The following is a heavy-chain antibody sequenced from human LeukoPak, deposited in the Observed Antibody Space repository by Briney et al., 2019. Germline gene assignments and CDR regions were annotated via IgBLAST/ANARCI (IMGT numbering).Heavy chain of an antibody. V-gene: IGHV3-72*01. J-gene: IGHJ5*02. D-gene: IGHD2-21*02. CDR3: ARGVHTYCGGDCYSPWFDP. CDR1: GFTFSDHY. Sequence: AGGSLRLSCAASGFTFSDHYMDWVRQAPGKGLEWVGRTRNKANSYTTEYAASVKGRFTISRDDSKNSLYLQMNSLKTEDTAVYYCARGVHTYCGGDCYSPWFDPWGQGTLVTVSS. CDR2: TRNKANSYTT.